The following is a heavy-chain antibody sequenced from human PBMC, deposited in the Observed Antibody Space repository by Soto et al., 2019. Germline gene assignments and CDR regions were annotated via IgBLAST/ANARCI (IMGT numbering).Heavy chain of an antibody. J-gene: IGHJ6*02. CDR1: GYSFTSYW. Sequence: GESLKISCKGSGYSFTSYWISWVRQMPGKGLEWMGRIDPSDSYTNYSPSFQGHVTISADKSISTAYLQWSSLRASDTAMYYCAREGNLEYSSSSSGYYYYYYGMDVWGQGTTVTVSS. D-gene: IGHD6-6*01. V-gene: IGHV5-10-1*01. CDR2: IDPSDSYT. CDR3: AREGNLEYSSSSSGYYYYYYGMDV.